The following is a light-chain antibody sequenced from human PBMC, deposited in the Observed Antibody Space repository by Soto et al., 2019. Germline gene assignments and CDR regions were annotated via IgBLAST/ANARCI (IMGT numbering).Light chain of an antibody. Sequence: DIQMTQSPSSLSASVGDRVTITCRASQSISSYLNWYQQKPGKAPKFLIYAASTLQSGVPSRFSGSGSGTEFTLTISSLQPEDFATYYCQQSDSTPYTFGQGTTLEI. J-gene: IGKJ2*01. CDR1: QSISSY. V-gene: IGKV1-39*01. CDR3: QQSDSTPYT. CDR2: AAS.